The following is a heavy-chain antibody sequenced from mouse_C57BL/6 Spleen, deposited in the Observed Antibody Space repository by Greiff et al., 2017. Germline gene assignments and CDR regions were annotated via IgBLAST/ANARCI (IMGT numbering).Heavy chain of an antibody. CDR1: GYTFTSYG. CDR3: ARSSYSNYGRGYAMDY. Sequence: QVQLKESGAELARPGASVKLSCKASGYTFTSYGISWVKQRTGQGLEWIGELYPRSGNTYYNEKFKGKATLTADKSSSTAYMELRSLTAEDSAVYFCARSSYSNYGRGYAMDYWGQGTSVTVSA. J-gene: IGHJ4*01. D-gene: IGHD2-5*01. CDR2: LYPRSGNT. V-gene: IGHV1-81*01.